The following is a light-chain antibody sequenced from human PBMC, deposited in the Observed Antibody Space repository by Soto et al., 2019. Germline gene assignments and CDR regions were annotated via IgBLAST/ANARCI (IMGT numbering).Light chain of an antibody. CDR1: QSVCSRC. V-gene: IGKV3-20*01. CDR2: GAS. J-gene: IGKJ1*01. CDR3: QHDGTTPCT. Sequence: ETVLTQSPGTLSLSPGERVTLSCRTSQSVCSRCFAWYQHKPGQSPSLLIYGASTRATGIPDRFSGSGSGTDFTLAISRLEPEDFAVYYCQHDGTTPCTFGQGTKVAIK.